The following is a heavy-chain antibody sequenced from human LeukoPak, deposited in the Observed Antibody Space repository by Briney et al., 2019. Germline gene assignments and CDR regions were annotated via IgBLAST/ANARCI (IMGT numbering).Heavy chain of an antibody. Sequence: PGGSLRLSCAASGFTFSSYSMNWVRQAPGKGLEWVSAISGSGGSTYYADSVKGRFTISRDNSKNTLYLQMNSLRAEDTAVYYCAKRSGWYSEYFQHWGQGTLVTVSS. D-gene: IGHD6-19*01. CDR2: ISGSGGST. J-gene: IGHJ1*01. V-gene: IGHV3-23*01. CDR1: GFTFSSYS. CDR3: AKRSGWYSEYFQH.